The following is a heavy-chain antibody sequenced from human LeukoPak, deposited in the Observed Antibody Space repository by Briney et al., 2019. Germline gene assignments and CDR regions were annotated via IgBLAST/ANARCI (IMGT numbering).Heavy chain of an antibody. CDR1: GYTFTSYG. CDR2: INPSAGIT. Sequence: ASVKVSCKASGYTFTSYGISWVRQAPGQGLDWMGIINPSAGITTYAQKFQGRVAMTKDTSTSTVYMELSSLRSEDTAVYYCARSGYFGVYWGQGTLVTVSS. J-gene: IGHJ4*02. CDR3: ARSGYFGVY. D-gene: IGHD3-22*01. V-gene: IGHV1-46*01.